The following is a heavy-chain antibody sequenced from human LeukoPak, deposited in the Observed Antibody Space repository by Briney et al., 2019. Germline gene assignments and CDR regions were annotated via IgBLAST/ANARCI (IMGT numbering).Heavy chain of an antibody. CDR2: ISGSGGST. Sequence: GGSLRLSCTASGFTFSSYAMSWVRQAPGKGLEWVSVISGSGGSTYYADSVKGRFTISRDNSKNTLYLQMNSLRAEDTAVYYCAKEHRLTNWFDPWGQGTLVTVSS. D-gene: IGHD2-21*01. CDR3: AKEHRLTNWFDP. V-gene: IGHV3-23*01. CDR1: GFTFSSYA. J-gene: IGHJ5*02.